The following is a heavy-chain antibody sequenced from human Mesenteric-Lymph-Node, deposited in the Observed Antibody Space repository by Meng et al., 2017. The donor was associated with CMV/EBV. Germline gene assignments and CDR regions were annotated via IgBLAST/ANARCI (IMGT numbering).Heavy chain of an antibody. CDR2: TSYDGSDI. CDR1: GFTFNIYT. D-gene: IGHD6-19*01. V-gene: IGHV3-30*04. Sequence: GESLKISCAASGFTFNIYTMHWVRQSPGNGLEWVAGTSYDGSDIYYTDSVKGRFTISRDNSKNTLSLQMTSLTTEDTAVYYCAREVAAMTYFDYWGQGKLVTVSS. CDR3: AREVAAMTYFDY. J-gene: IGHJ4*02.